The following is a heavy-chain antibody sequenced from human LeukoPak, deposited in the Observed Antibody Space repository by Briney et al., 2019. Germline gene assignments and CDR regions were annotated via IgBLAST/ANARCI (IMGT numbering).Heavy chain of an antibody. CDR2: IYYSGSI. J-gene: IGHJ4*02. D-gene: IGHD6-13*01. CDR1: GGSISSSSYY. CDR3: ARVEYSSSWYRFYFDS. Sequence: PSETLSLTCTVSGGSISSSSYYWGRIRQPPGKGLEWIGNIYYSGSIYYNPSLKSRVTISVDTSKNQFSLQLSSVTAADTAVYYCARVEYSSSWYRFYFDSWGQGTLVTVSS. V-gene: IGHV4-39*01.